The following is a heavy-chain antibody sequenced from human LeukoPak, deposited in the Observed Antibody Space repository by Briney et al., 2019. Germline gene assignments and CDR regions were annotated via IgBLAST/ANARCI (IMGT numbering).Heavy chain of an antibody. CDR2: IIPIFGTA. CDR1: GGTFSSYA. J-gene: IGHJ3*02. V-gene: IGHV1-69*01. D-gene: IGHD3-3*01. CDR3: ARTRVVNDAFDI. Sequence: SVKVTCKASGGTFSSYAISWVRQPPAQELEWMGGIIPIFGTANYAQKFQGRVTITADESTSTAYMELSSLRSEDTAVYYCARTRVVNDAFDIWGQGTMVTVSS.